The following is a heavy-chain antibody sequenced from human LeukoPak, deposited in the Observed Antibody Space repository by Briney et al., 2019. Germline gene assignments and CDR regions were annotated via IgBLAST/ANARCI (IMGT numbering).Heavy chain of an antibody. Sequence: SETLSLTCTVSGGSISSSSYYWGWIRQPPGKGLEWIGSIYYSGSTYYNPSLKSRVTISVDTSKNQFSLKLSSVTAADMAVYYCARHAGFFDWLLPDNWFDPWGQGTLVTVSS. CDR3: ARHAGFFDWLLPDNWFDP. CDR2: IYYSGST. CDR1: GGSISSSSYY. J-gene: IGHJ5*02. D-gene: IGHD3-9*01. V-gene: IGHV4-39*01.